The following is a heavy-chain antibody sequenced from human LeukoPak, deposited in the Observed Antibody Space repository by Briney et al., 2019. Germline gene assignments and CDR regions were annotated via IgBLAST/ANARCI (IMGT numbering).Heavy chain of an antibody. CDR1: GFTFSSTW. V-gene: IGHV3-7*03. CDR2: IKQDGSEK. CDR3: ARAGYGSGSYSHPIDY. D-gene: IGHD3-10*01. Sequence: PGGSLKLSCAASGFTFSSTWMSWVRQAPGKGLKWVANIKQDGSEKYYVDSVKGRFTISRDNAKNSLYLQMNSLRAEDTAVYYCARAGYGSGSYSHPIDYWGQGTLVTVSS. J-gene: IGHJ4*02.